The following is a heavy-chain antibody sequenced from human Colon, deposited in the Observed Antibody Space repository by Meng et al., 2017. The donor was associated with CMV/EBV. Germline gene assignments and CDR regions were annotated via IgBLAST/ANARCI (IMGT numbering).Heavy chain of an antibody. V-gene: IGHV4-4*01. D-gene: IGHD6-6*01. CDR2: MEESGST. J-gene: IGHJ4*01. CDR1: GGSSSGNTW. CDR3: VNVVPTYYFNY. Sequence: LTCRLSGGSSSGNTWWAGVPRPPGRGLEWVGEMEESGSTNDRPYLRGRVTISFDKSKNQFSLVLTYVTAADTAMYFCVNVVPTYYFNYWGHGTLVTVSS.